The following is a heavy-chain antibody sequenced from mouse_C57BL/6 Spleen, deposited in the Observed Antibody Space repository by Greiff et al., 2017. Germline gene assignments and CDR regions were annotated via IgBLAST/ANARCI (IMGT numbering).Heavy chain of an antibody. CDR3: ARAGSSFYAMDY. J-gene: IGHJ4*01. CDR2: INYDGSST. V-gene: IGHV5-16*01. Sequence: EVHLVESEGGLVQPGSSMKLSCTASGFTFSDYYMAWVRQVPEKGLEWVANINYDGSSTYYLDSLKSRFIISRDNAKNILYLQMSSLKSEDTATYYCARAGSSFYAMDYWGQGTSVTVSS. CDR1: GFTFSDYY. D-gene: IGHD1-1*01.